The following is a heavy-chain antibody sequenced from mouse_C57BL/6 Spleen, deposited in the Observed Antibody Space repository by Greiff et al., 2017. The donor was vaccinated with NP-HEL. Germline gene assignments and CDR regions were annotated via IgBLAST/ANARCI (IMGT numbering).Heavy chain of an antibody. CDR3: ARGYYGSSPWFAY. Sequence: VQLQQSGAELMKPGASVKMSCKASGYTFTTYPIEWMKQNHGKSLEWIGNFHPYNDDTKYNEKFKGKATLTVEKSSSTVYLELSRLTSDDSAVYYCARGYYGSSPWFAYWGQGTLVTVSA. CDR1: GYTFTTYP. J-gene: IGHJ3*01. CDR2: FHPYNDDT. D-gene: IGHD1-1*01. V-gene: IGHV1-47*01.